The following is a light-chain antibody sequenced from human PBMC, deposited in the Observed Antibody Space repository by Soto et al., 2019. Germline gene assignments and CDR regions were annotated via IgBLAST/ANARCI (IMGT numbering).Light chain of an antibody. V-gene: IGLV2-8*01. CDR3: SSYAGSNNLV. Sequence: QSALTRPPSASGSPGQSVTISCTGTSSDVGGYNYVSWYQQHPGKAPKLMIYEVSKRPSGVPDRFSGSKSGNTASLTVSGFQAEDEAYYYLSSYAGSNNLVFGRGTKLTVL. CDR2: EVS. CDR1: SSDVGGYNY. J-gene: IGLJ2*01.